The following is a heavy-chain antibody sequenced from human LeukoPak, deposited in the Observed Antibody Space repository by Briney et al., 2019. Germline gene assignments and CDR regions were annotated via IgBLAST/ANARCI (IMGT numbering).Heavy chain of an antibody. D-gene: IGHD4-17*01. CDR1: GGTFSSYA. V-gene: IGHV1-69*04. CDR3: ARERTLRPLDY. J-gene: IGHJ4*02. CDR2: IIPILGIA. Sequence: SVKVSCKASGGTFSSYAIIWVRQAPGQGLEWMGRIIPILGIANYAQKFQGRVTITADKSTSTAYMELSSLRSEDTAVYYCARERTLRPLDYWGQGTLVTVSS.